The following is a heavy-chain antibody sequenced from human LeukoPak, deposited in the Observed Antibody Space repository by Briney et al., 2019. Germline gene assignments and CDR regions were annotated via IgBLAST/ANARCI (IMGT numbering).Heavy chain of an antibody. J-gene: IGHJ4*02. V-gene: IGHV4-34*01. D-gene: IGHD3-16*01. CDR3: ARVRGNRGKYFDY. CDR1: GGSFSGYY. CDR2: INHSGST. Sequence: SETLSLTCAVDGGSFSGYYWGWIRQPPGKGLEWIGEINHSGSTNYNPSLKSRVTISVDTSKNQFSLKLSSVTAADTAVYYCARVRGNRGKYFDYWGQGTLVTVSS.